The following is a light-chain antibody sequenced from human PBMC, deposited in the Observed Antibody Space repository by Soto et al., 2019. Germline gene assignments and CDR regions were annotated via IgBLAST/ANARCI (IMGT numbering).Light chain of an antibody. CDR3: QPTYDIPWT. Sequence: DIQMTQSPSSLSASVGDRVTITCRASQTISTYVNWYQQRPGKAPKVLLFGSSTLQIGVPSRFSGTGYGTDFTLTVSNLQPEDFATYYCQPTYDIPWTFGQGTRVDMK. CDR1: QTISTY. CDR2: GSS. V-gene: IGKV1-39*01. J-gene: IGKJ1*01.